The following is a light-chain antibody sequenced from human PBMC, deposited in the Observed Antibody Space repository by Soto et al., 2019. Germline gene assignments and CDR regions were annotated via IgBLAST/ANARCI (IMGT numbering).Light chain of an antibody. CDR1: NSDVGSYNY. CDR3: SSYASSTTPWV. CDR2: QVT. Sequence: QSALTQPASVSGSPGQSITISCTGTNSDVGSYNYVSWYQQHPGKAPKLMIYQVTNRPSGVSDRFSGSKSGNTASLTISGLPAEDEADYYCSSYASSTTPWVFGGGTKVTVL. V-gene: IGLV2-14*01. J-gene: IGLJ3*02.